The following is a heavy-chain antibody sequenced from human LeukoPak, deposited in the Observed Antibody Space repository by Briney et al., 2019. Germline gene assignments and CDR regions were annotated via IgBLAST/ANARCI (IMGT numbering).Heavy chain of an antibody. Sequence: GRSLRLSCAASGFTFSSYGMHWVRQAPGKGLEWVAVISYDGSNKYYADSVKGRFTISRDNSKNTLYLQMNSQRAEDTAVYYCAKGPFPIAAAATTPFDYWGQGTLVTVSS. CDR1: GFTFSSYG. V-gene: IGHV3-30*18. J-gene: IGHJ4*02. D-gene: IGHD6-13*01. CDR2: ISYDGSNK. CDR3: AKGPFPIAAAATTPFDY.